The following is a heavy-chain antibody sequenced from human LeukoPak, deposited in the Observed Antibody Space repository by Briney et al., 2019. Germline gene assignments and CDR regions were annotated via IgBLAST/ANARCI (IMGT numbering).Heavy chain of an antibody. J-gene: IGHJ4*02. CDR1: GGTFSSYA. CDR3: AREGYCSGGSCYYFDY. D-gene: IGHD2-15*01. Sequence: SVKVSCKASGGTFSSYAISWVRQAPGQGLEWMGRIIPILGIANYAQKFQGRVTITADKSTSTAYMELSSLRSEDTAVYYCAREGYCSGGSCYYFDYWGQGTLVTVSS. V-gene: IGHV1-69*04. CDR2: IIPILGIA.